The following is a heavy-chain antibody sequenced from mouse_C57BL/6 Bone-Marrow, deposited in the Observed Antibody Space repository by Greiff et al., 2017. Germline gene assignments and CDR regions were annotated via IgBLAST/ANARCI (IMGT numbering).Heavy chain of an antibody. CDR3: TREKLRIRGAPSGFAY. D-gene: IGHD3-2*02. CDR1: GFTFSSYA. J-gene: IGHJ3*01. V-gene: IGHV5-9-1*02. Sequence: EVQLVESGEGLVKPGGSLKLSCAASGFTFSSYAMSWVRQTPEKRLEWVAYISSGGDYIYYADTVKGRFTISRDNARNTLYLQMSSLKSEDTAMYYCTREKLRIRGAPSGFAYWGQGTLVTVSA. CDR2: ISSGGDYI.